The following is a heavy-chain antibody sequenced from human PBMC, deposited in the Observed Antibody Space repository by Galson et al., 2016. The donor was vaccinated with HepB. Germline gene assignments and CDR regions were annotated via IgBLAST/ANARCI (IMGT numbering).Heavy chain of an antibody. Sequence: SETLSLTCAVYGGSFSGYYWTWIRQAPGKGLEWIGDINHGGRTNCNPSLKSRVVISQDTSKNQFSLRLTSVTAADTAVYFCASGQKGVMIAWYYFALDVWGHGTTVTVSS. CDR1: GGSFSGYY. D-gene: IGHD3-16*01. CDR3: ASGQKGVMIAWYYFALDV. V-gene: IGHV4-34*01. CDR2: INHGGRT. J-gene: IGHJ6*02.